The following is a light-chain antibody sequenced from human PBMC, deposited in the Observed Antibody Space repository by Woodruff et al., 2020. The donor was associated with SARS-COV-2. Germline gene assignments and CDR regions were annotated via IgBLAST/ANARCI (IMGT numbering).Light chain of an antibody. J-gene: IGKJ4*01. V-gene: IGKV3-20*01. CDR3: QEYWRSHLN. CDR2: GAS. Sequence: LAWYQQKPGQAPRLLIYGASSRATGIPDRFSGSGSGTDFTLTISRLEPEDFEVYYCQEYWRSHLNFGGGYKVEIK.